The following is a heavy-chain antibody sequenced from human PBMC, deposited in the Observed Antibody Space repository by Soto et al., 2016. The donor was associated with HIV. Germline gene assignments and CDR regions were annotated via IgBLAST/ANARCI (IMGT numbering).Heavy chain of an antibody. Sequence: QVQLQESGPRLLKPSETLSLTCSVSGASSASMNDYYWHWIRQPPGKRLEWMGYVYYSGNTNYNPSLKSRLTISIETSKNQVYLELNSVTAADAVRLFCARVPYSSTWAQPTTNTYGLDVWGPGTTVTVSS. CDR3: ARVPYSSTWAQPTTNTYGLDV. J-gene: IGHJ6*02. V-gene: IGHV4-61*08. CDR2: VYYSGNT. D-gene: IGHD6-13*01. CDR1: GASSASMNDYY.